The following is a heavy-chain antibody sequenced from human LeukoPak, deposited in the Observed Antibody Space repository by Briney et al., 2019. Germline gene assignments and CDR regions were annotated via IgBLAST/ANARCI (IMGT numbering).Heavy chain of an antibody. CDR2: IYYSGST. CDR3: AREREYQLLRNYMDV. J-gene: IGHJ6*03. CDR1: GGSISSGGYY. D-gene: IGHD2-2*01. V-gene: IGHV4-31*03. Sequence: PSQTLSLTCTVSGGSISSGGYYWSWIRQHPGKGLEWIGYIYYSGSTYYNPSLKSRVTISVDTSKNQFSLKLSSVTAADTAVYYCAREREYQLLRNYMDVWGKGTTVTVSS.